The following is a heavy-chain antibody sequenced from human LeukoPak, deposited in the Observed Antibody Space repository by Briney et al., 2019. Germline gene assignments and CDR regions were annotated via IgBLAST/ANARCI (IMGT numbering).Heavy chain of an antibody. CDR3: ARSSSIYGMDV. J-gene: IGHJ6*02. D-gene: IGHD2/OR15-2a*01. V-gene: IGHV3-30*01. Sequence: GGSLRLSCVASGFTFSRNVLRWVRQAPGKGLEWVATISYDGNNKFHADSVKGRFTISRHNSKNTLYLQMNSLRAEDTAVYYCARSSSIYGMDVWGQVTTVTVSS. CDR2: ISYDGNNK. CDR1: GFTFSRNV.